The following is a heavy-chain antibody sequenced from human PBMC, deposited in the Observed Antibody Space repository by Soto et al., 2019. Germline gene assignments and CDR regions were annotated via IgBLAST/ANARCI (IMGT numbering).Heavy chain of an antibody. D-gene: IGHD2-15*01. CDR3: ARDSCSGGSCQLDY. V-gene: IGHV4-30-4*01. Sequence: PSETLSLTCTVSGGSISSGDYYWSWIRQPPGKGLEWIGYIYYSGSTYYNPSLKSRVTISVDTSKNQFSLKLSSVTAADTAVYYCARDSCSGGSCQLDYWGQGTLVTVSS. J-gene: IGHJ4*02. CDR1: GGSISSGDYY. CDR2: IYYSGST.